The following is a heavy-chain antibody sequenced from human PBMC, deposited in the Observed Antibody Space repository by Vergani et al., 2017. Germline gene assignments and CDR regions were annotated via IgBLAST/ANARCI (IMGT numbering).Heavy chain of an antibody. CDR3: ARLYGRDSSGSKYFDY. CDR1: GGSISSYY. V-gene: IGHV4-59*12. D-gene: IGHD3-22*01. J-gene: IGHJ4*02. CDR2: IYYSGST. Sequence: QVQLQESGPGLVKPSETLSLTCTVSGGSISSYYWSWIRQPPGKGLEWIGYIYYSGSTNYNPSLKSRVTISVDKSISTAYLQRSSLRASDSAMYYCARLYGRDSSGSKYFDYWGQGTLVTVSS.